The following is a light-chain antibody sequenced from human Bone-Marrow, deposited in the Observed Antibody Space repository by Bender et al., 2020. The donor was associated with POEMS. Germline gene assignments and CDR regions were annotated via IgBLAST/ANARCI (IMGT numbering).Light chain of an antibody. CDR1: SSDVGGYNY. V-gene: IGLV2-11*01. J-gene: IGLJ1*01. Sequence: QSALTQPRSVSGSPGQSVTISCTGTSSDVGGYNYVSWYQQHPGKAPKLMISRVRNRPSGVSSRFSGSKSGNTASLTITGLQAEDEADYYCCSYAGSYTLGVFGTGTKVTVL. CDR2: RVR. CDR3: CSYAGSYTLGV.